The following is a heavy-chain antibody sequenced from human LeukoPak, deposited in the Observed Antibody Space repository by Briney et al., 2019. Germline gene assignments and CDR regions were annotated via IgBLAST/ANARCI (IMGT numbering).Heavy chain of an antibody. CDR3: ARGKLTYYYDSSGYYDNY. D-gene: IGHD3-22*01. V-gene: IGHV1-2*02. J-gene: IGHJ4*02. CDR1: GYTFTGYY. CDR2: INPNSGGT. Sequence: GASVKVSCKASGYTFTGYYMHWVRQAPGQGLEWMGWINPNSGGTNYAQKFQGRVTMTRDASISTAYMELSRLRSDDTAVYYCARGKLTYYYDSSGYYDNYWGQGTLVTVSS.